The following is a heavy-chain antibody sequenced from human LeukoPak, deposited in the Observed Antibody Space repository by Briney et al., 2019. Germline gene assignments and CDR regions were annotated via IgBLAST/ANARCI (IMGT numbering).Heavy chain of an antibody. CDR3: ARDIASRRLDY. CDR1: GFTFRNHV. V-gene: IGHV3-33*01. Sequence: PGKSLRLSCAASGFTFRNHVMHWVRQAPGKGLEWVAVIWYDGSDKYYGDSVKGRFTISRDNSKNTLFLQMNRLTAEDTALYYCARDIASRRLDYWGQGTLVSVSS. CDR2: IWYDGSDK. D-gene: IGHD6-6*01. J-gene: IGHJ4*02.